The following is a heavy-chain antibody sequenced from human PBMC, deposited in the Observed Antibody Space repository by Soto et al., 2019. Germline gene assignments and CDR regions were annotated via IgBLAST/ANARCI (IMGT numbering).Heavy chain of an antibody. CDR3: ASSEGNYYYYGMDV. J-gene: IGHJ6*02. CDR1: RFRFSDYY. Sequence: GXSLRLSCEASRFRFSDYYMSWVRQAPGKGLEWVSFISSSGTTIYYADSVKGRFTISRDNAKNSLFLQMNSLRVEDTAVYYCASSEGNYYYYGMDVWGQATTVTVSS. CDR2: ISSSGTTI. V-gene: IGHV3-11*01.